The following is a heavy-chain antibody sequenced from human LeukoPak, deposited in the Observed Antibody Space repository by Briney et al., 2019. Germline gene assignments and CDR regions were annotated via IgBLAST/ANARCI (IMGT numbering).Heavy chain of an antibody. J-gene: IGHJ4*02. CDR2: IKSKTDGGTT. V-gene: IGHV3-15*01. Sequence: GGSLRLSCAASGFTFSNAWMSWVRQAPGKGLEWVGRIKSKTDGGTTDYAAPVKGRFTISRDDSKNTLYLQMNSLKTEDTAVYYCTTTYYYDSSGYFYYFDYWGQGTLVTVSS. CDR1: GFTFSNAW. CDR3: TTTYYYDSSGYFYYFDY. D-gene: IGHD3-22*01.